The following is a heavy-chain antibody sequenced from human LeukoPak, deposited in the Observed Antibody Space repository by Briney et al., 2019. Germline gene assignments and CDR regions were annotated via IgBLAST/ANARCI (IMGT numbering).Heavy chain of an antibody. CDR1: GYIFTSYW. D-gene: IGHD3-22*01. Sequence: GESLKISCKGSGYIFTSYWIGWVRQMPGKGLECMGIIYPGDSDTRYSPSFQGQVTISADKSISTAYLQWSGLKASDTAMYYCARPIDSSGNKYFQHWGQGTLVTVSS. V-gene: IGHV5-51*01. J-gene: IGHJ1*01. CDR3: ARPIDSSGNKYFQH. CDR2: IYPGDSDT.